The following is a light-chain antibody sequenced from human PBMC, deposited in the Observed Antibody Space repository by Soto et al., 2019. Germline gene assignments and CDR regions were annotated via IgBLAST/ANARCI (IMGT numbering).Light chain of an antibody. CDR2: GAS. Sequence: EIVLTQSPGTLSLSPGERATLSCRASQSVSSGFLAWYQQQPGQAPRLLIYGASSRATGIPDRFSGSGSGTEFTLTISRLEPEDFAVYYCQQYGSSPKTFGQGTKVEIK. CDR1: QSVSSGF. V-gene: IGKV3-20*01. J-gene: IGKJ1*01. CDR3: QQYGSSPKT.